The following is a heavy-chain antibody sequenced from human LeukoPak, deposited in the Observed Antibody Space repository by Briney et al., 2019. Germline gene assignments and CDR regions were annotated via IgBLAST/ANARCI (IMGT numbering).Heavy chain of an antibody. CDR1: GFTFSSSA. D-gene: IGHD3-22*01. CDR3: ARGLDVFDSSGYYSYADL. J-gene: IGHJ5*02. CDR2: TSYDGSSK. V-gene: IGHV3-30*04. Sequence: GGSLRLSCAASGFTFSSSALHWVRQAAGKGLEWVAVTSYDGSSKFYADSVKGRFTISRDNSNNTLWLQMNNVIPEDTAMYFWARGLDVFDSSGYYSYADLWGQGTLVTVSS.